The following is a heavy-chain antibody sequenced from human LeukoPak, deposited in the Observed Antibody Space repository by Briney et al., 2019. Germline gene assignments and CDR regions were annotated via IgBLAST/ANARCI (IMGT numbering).Heavy chain of an antibody. Sequence: GGSLRLSRAASGFTFSSYAMSWVRHAPGKGLEWVSAISGSGGSTYYADSVKGRFTISRDNSKNTLYLQMNSLRAEDTAVYYCAKSGPGGSCCEIDYWGQGTLVTVSS. CDR1: GFTFSSYA. D-gene: IGHD2-15*01. CDR2: ISGSGGST. J-gene: IGHJ4*02. V-gene: IGHV3-23*01. CDR3: AKSGPGGSCCEIDY.